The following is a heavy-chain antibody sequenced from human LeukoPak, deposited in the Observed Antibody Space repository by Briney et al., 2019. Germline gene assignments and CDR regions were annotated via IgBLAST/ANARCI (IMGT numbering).Heavy chain of an antibody. J-gene: IGHJ4*02. CDR2: IYGGDST. Sequence: PGGSLRLSCAVSGFTVSSNYMSWVRQAPGKGLEWVSGIYGGDSTYYADSVKGRFTISRDNSKNTLYLQMNSLRAEDTAVYYCARDRTYYYGSGSYYIDYWGQGTLVTVSS. CDR1: GFTVSSNY. D-gene: IGHD3-10*01. V-gene: IGHV3-66*01. CDR3: ARDRTYYYGSGSYYIDY.